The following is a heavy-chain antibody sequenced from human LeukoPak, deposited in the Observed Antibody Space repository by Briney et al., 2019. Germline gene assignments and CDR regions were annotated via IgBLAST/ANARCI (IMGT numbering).Heavy chain of an antibody. CDR2: INPSGST. J-gene: IGHJ6*03. CDR3: ARGSRRTVVVTTRYYYYMDV. Sequence: PSETLSLTCVVYGGSFSGYYWTWIRQSPGKGLEWIGEINPSGSTNYNPSLKSRGTISVDTSKNQFSLKVRSVTAADTAVYYCARGSRRTVVVTTRYYYYMDVWGKGTTVTVSS. CDR1: GGSFSGYY. D-gene: IGHD2-21*02. V-gene: IGHV4-34*01.